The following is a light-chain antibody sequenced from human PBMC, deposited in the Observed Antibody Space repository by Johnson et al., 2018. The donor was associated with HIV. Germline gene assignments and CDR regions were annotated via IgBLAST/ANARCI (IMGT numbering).Light chain of an antibody. CDR2: DNN. J-gene: IGLJ1*01. Sequence: QSVLTQPPSVSAAPGQKVTISCSGSSSNIGNNYVSWYQQLPGTAPKLLIYDNNKRPSGIPAQFSGSKSGTSATLGITGLQTGDGADYYCGTWDSSLTAYVFGTGTKVTVL. CDR1: SSNIGNNY. CDR3: GTWDSSLTAYV. V-gene: IGLV1-51*01.